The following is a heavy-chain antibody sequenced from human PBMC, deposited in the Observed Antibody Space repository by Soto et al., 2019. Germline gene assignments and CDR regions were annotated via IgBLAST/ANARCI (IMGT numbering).Heavy chain of an antibody. Sequence: QVQLVESGGGVGQPGRSLRLSCAASGFTFSSYGMHWVRQAPGKGLEWVAVISYDGSNKYYADAVKGRFTISRDNSKNTLYLQMNSLRAEDTAVYYCAKSIAARQGIGFDYWGQGTLVTVSS. CDR3: AKSIAARQGIGFDY. J-gene: IGHJ4*02. D-gene: IGHD6-6*01. V-gene: IGHV3-30*18. CDR1: GFTFSSYG. CDR2: ISYDGSNK.